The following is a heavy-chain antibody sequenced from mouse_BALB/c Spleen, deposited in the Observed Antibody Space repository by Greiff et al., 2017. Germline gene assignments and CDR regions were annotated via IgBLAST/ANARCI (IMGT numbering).Heavy chain of an antibody. Sequence: EVKVEESGTVLARPGASVKMSCKASGYTFTSYWMHWVKQRPGQGLEWIGAIYPGNSDTSYNQKFKGKAKLTAVTSTSTAYMELSSLTNEDSAVYYCTRSYYYEGNVAWFAYWGQGTLVTVSA. D-gene: IGHD1-1*01. CDR1: GYTFTSYW. CDR3: TRSYYYEGNVAWFAY. V-gene: IGHV1-5*01. J-gene: IGHJ3*01. CDR2: IYPGNSDT.